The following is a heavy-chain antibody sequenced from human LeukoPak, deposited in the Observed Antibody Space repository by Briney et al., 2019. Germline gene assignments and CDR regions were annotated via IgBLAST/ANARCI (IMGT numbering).Heavy chain of an antibody. CDR1: GYTFTSYG. CDR3: ARVIILEYYYYDSSGSGPFDY. V-gene: IGHV1-18*01. CDR2: MSAYNGNT. D-gene: IGHD3-22*01. J-gene: IGHJ4*02. Sequence: GASVKVSCKASGYTFTSYGISWGRQAPGQGLEWMGWMSAYNGNTNYAQKLQGRVTMTTDTSTSTAYMELRSLRSDDTAVYYCARVIILEYYYYDSSGSGPFDYWGQGTLVTVSS.